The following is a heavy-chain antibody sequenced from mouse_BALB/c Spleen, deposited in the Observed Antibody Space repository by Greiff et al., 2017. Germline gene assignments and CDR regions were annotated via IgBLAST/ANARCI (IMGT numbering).Heavy chain of an antibody. CDR2: INPSNGRT. CDR1: GYTFTSYW. V-gene: IGHV1S81*02. J-gene: IGHJ4*01. CDR3: ASNYDAMDY. Sequence: QVQLQQPGAELVKPGASVKLSCKASGYTFTSYWMHWVKQRPGQGLEWIGEINPSNGRTNYNEKFKSKATLTVDKSSSTAYMQLSSLTSEDSAVYYCASNYDAMDYWGQGTSVTVSS.